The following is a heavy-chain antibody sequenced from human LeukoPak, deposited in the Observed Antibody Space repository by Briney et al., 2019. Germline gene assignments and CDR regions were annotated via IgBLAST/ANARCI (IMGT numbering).Heavy chain of an antibody. CDR1: GGSISSYY. V-gene: IGHV4-59*08. J-gene: IGHJ6*02. CDR2: IYYSGST. D-gene: IGHD4-17*01. Sequence: PSETLSLTCTVSGGSISSYYWSWIRQPPGKGLEWIGYIYYSGSTNYNPSLKSRVTISVDTSKNQFSLKLSSVTAADTAVYYCARHGSNDYAIGIYYYYGMDVWGQGTTVTVSS. CDR3: ARHGSNDYAIGIYYYYGMDV.